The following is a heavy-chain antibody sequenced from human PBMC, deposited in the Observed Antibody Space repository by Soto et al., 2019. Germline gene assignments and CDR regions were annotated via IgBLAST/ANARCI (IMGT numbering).Heavy chain of an antibody. J-gene: IGHJ4*02. D-gene: IGHD1-7*01. CDR3: ARDRTRAGDWNYVPGDY. Sequence: QVQLVESGGGVVQPGRSLRLSCAASGFTFSSYAMHWVRQAPGKGLEWVAVISYDGSNKYYADSVKGRFTISRDNSKNTLYLQMNSLRAEDTAVYYCARDRTRAGDWNYVPGDYWGQGTLVTVSS. CDR2: ISYDGSNK. CDR1: GFTFSSYA. V-gene: IGHV3-30-3*01.